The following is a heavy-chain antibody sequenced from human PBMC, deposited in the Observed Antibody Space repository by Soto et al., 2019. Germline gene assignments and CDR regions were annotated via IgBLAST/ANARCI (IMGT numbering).Heavy chain of an antibody. J-gene: IGHJ4*02. V-gene: IGHV3-48*01. CDR2: INTTGSTI. CDR1: GFTFSTYS. CDR3: TTDSMYSSGYYYTDY. D-gene: IGHD3-22*01. Sequence: GVSLRLSCAASGFTFSTYSMNWVRQAPGKGLEWVSYINTTGSTIYYADSVKGRFTISRDNSKNTLYLQMNSLRAEDTAVYYCTTDSMYSSGYYYTDYWGQGTLVTVSS.